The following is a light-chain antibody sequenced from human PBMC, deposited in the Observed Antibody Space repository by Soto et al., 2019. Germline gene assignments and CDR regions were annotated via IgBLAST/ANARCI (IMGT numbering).Light chain of an antibody. Sequence: DIQMTQSPLSLSASVGDRVTLPCQASHDINKNLIWYQQKPGKAPKLLIYDASDLETGVPSRFSGSGSGTGFTFTISSLQPEDFATYYCQQYESLPLTFGQGTRLEIK. CDR2: DAS. V-gene: IGKV1-33*01. CDR3: QQYESLPLT. CDR1: HDINKN. J-gene: IGKJ5*01.